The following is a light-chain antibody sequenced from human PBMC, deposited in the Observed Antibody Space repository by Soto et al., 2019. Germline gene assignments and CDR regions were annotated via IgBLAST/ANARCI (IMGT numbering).Light chain of an antibody. J-gene: IGLJ3*02. CDR2: EVN. Sequence: QSALTQPASVSGSPGQSITISCTGTSSDVGSYNLVSWYQQHPGKAPQLIIYEVNKRPSGVFNRFSGSKSGNTASLTTSGLQVVDDADYYCCSYAGSNTYWVFGGGTKLTVL. CDR1: SSDVGSYNL. V-gene: IGLV2-23*02. CDR3: CSYAGSNTYWV.